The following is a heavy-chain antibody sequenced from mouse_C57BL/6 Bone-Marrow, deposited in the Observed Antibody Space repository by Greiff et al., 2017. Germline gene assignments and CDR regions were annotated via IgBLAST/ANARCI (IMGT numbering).Heavy chain of an antibody. CDR1: GYTFTSYW. J-gene: IGHJ3*01. CDR2: ISPNSGST. D-gene: IGHD2-4*01. V-gene: IGHV1-64*01. Sequence: QVQLQQSGAELVKPGASVKLSCKASGYTFTSYWMHWVQQRPGQGLEWIGMISPNSGSTYYHEKFKSNTTLPVDKSTSTDYLQSSSLTSEDSAVYYGAKRDLDYDDRFADWGKGTLVTVSA. CDR3: AKRDLDYDDRFAD.